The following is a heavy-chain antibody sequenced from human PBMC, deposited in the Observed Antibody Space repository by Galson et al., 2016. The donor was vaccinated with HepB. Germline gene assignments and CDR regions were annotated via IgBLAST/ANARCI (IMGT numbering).Heavy chain of an antibody. V-gene: IGHV3-74*01. CDR1: GFTFRNYW. Sequence: SLRLSCAASGFTFRNYWMHWVRQVPREGLVWVARINSDGSGINYADSVKGRFTISRDNAKNSLYLQMNSLRAEDTAVYYCARDPSGSLDYWGQGILVTVSS. CDR3: ARDPSGSLDY. CDR2: INSDGSGI. J-gene: IGHJ4*02. D-gene: IGHD1-26*01.